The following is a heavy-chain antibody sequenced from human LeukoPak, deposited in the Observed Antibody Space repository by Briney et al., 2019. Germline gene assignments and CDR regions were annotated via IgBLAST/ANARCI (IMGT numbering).Heavy chain of an antibody. CDR1: GGTFSSYA. Sequence: GASVKVSCKASGGTFSSYAISWVRQAPGQGLEWMGRIIPILGIANYAQKFQGRVTITADESTSTAYMELSSLRSEDTAVYYCAREGRWLQYYFDYWGQGTLVTVSS. CDR2: IIPILGIA. D-gene: IGHD5-24*01. J-gene: IGHJ4*02. CDR3: AREGRWLQYYFDY. V-gene: IGHV1-69*04.